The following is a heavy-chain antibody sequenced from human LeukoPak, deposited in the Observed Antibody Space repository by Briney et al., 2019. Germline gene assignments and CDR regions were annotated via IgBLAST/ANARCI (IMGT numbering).Heavy chain of an antibody. CDR3: VGEEYGTGSYYKSSD. V-gene: IGHV4-39*01. D-gene: IGHD3-10*01. CDR1: GGSISSSSYY. CDR2: IYYSGST. Sequence: SETLSLTCTVSGGSISSSSYYWGWIRQPPGKGLEWIGSIYYSGSTYYNPSLESRVTVSVDTSKNLCSLKLTSVTAADTAVYYCVGEEYGTGSYYKSSDWGQGTLVTVSS. J-gene: IGHJ4*02.